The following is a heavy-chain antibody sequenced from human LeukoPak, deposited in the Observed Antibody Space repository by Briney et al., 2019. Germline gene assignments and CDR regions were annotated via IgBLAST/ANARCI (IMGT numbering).Heavy chain of an antibody. CDR2: IDTRSRTT. CDR1: GFTFSDYY. J-gene: IGHJ6*02. V-gene: IGHV3-11*01. CDR3: SRGHYGLDV. Sequence: GGSLRLSCGASGFTFSDYYMSWIRQAPGKGLEWVSYIDTRSRTTFYANSVKGRVTISRDNAKKSLYLQMSSLRAEDTAVYYCSRGHYGLDVWGQGTTVTVSS.